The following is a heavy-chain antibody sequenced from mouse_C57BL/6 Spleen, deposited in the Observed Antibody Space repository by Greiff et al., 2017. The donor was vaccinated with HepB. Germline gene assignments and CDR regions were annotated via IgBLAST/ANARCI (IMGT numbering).Heavy chain of an antibody. CDR3: ARDGDSSGYPWFAY. CDR1: GYTFTDYY. D-gene: IGHD3-2*02. J-gene: IGHJ3*01. CDR2: IYPGSGNT. V-gene: IGHV1-76*01. Sequence: VQLQQSGAELVRPGASVKLSCKASGYTFTDYYINWVKQRPGQGLEWIARIYPGSGNTYYNEKFKGKATLTAEKSSSTAYMQLSSLTSEDSAVYFCARDGDSSGYPWFAYWGQGTLVTVSA.